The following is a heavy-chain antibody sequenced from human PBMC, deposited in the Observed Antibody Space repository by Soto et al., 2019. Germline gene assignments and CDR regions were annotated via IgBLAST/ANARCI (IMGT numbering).Heavy chain of an antibody. Sequence: QVTLKESGPVPVKPTETLTLTCTVSGFSLNNAEMGVGWIRQPPGKAPEWLAHIFSNDEKSYRTSLKSRLTISKDTSKSQVVLIMTNMDPVDTATYYYARINDCGGDCYPFDYWGQGTLVTVSS. CDR2: IFSNDEK. J-gene: IGHJ4*02. V-gene: IGHV2-26*01. CDR1: GFSLNNAEMG. D-gene: IGHD2-21*02. CDR3: ARINDCGGDCYPFDY.